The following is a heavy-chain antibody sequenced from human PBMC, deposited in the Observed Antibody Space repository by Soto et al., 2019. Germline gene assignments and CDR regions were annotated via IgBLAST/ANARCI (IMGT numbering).Heavy chain of an antibody. J-gene: IGHJ3*02. CDR1: GFTFSDYA. D-gene: IGHD2-15*01. V-gene: IGHV3-30-3*01. Sequence: PGGSLRLSCAASGFTFSDYAMHWVRQAPGKGLEWVAVVSYDGSDTYYADSVKGRFTISRDNSKNTLYVQMNSLRAEDTAVYYCASDVTPGGSSAFDIWGQGTMVTGSS. CDR2: VSYDGSDT. CDR3: ASDVTPGGSSAFDI.